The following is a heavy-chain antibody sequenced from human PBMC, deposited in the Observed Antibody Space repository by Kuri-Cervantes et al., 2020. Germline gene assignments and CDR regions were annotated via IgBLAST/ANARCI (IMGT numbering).Heavy chain of an antibody. D-gene: IGHD3-16*01. CDR3: AHRERKTNTQLGGFDY. J-gene: IGHJ4*02. CDR2: IYWDDDK. CDR1: GFSLSTIGAG. Sequence: SGPTLVKPTQTLTLTCTFSGFSLSTIGAGVGWIRQPPGKALEWLALIYWDDDKPYSPSLRNRLTITKDTSKNQVVLTMTNMDPADTATYYCAHRERKTNTQLGGFDYWGQGTLVTVSS. V-gene: IGHV2-5*02.